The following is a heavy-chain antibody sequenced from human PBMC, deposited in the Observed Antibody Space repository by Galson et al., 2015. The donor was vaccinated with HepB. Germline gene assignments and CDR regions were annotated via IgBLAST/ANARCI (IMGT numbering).Heavy chain of an antibody. CDR2: IWYDGSNK. CDR3: AREIYDFWSNNFDY. CDR1: GFTFSSYG. Sequence: SLRLSCAASGFTFSSYGMHWVRQAPGKGLEWVAVIWYDGSNKYYADSVKGRFTISRDNSKNTLYLQMNSLRAEDTAVYYCAREIYDFWSNNFDYWGQGTLVTVSS. V-gene: IGHV3-33*01. D-gene: IGHD3-3*01. J-gene: IGHJ4*02.